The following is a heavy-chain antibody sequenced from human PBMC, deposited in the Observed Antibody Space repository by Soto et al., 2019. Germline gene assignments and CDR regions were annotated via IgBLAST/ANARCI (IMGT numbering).Heavy chain of an antibody. CDR2: ISYDGSNK. J-gene: IGHJ6*02. CDR3: AKEITIFGVAPVHYYYGMDV. D-gene: IGHD3-3*01. V-gene: IGHV3-30*18. CDR1: GFTFSSYG. Sequence: PGGSLRLSCAASGFTFSSYGMHWVRQAPGKGLEWVAVISYDGSNKYYADSVKGRFTISRDNSKNTLYLQMNSLRAEDTAVYYCAKEITIFGVAPVHYYYGMDVWGQGTTVTVSS.